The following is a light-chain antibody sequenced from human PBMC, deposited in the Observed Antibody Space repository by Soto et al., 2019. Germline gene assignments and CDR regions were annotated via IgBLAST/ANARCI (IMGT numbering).Light chain of an antibody. CDR1: QSVSSSY. Sequence: ETVLTQSPGTLSLSPGERATLSCRASQSVSSSYLAWYQQIPGQAPRLLIYGASSRATGIPDRFSGSGSGTGFTLTISRLEPEDFAVYYCQQYGASPPSWTFGQGTKVEIK. CDR3: QQYGASPPSWT. V-gene: IGKV3-20*01. J-gene: IGKJ1*01. CDR2: GAS.